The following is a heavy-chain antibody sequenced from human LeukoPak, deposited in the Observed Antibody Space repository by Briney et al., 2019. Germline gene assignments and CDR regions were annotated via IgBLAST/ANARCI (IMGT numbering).Heavy chain of an antibody. CDR3: VKDGGSYGSGSNSFSH. Sequence: GGSLRLSCAASGFTFDDSAMHWVRQNPEKGLEWVSGISWNSDNIAYVDSVKGRFTISRDNRKNSLYLQMDSLRPEDTALYYCVKDGGSYGSGSNSFSHWGQGTLVIV. CDR2: ISWNSDNI. CDR1: GFTFDDSA. J-gene: IGHJ4*02. D-gene: IGHD3-10*01. V-gene: IGHV3-9*01.